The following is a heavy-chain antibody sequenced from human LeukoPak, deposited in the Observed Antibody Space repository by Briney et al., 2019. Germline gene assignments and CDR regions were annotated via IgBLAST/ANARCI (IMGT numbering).Heavy chain of an antibody. CDR1: GFTFSSYA. V-gene: IGHV3-23*01. CDR3: AGAYSSGWYYFDY. Sequence: PGGSLRLSCAASGFTFSSYAMSWVRQAPGEGLEWVLSISGSGGNTYYADSVKGRFTISRDNSKNTLYLHMNSLRAEDTAVYYCAGAYSSGWYYFDYWGQGTLVTVSS. CDR2: ISGSGGNT. D-gene: IGHD6-13*01. J-gene: IGHJ4*02.